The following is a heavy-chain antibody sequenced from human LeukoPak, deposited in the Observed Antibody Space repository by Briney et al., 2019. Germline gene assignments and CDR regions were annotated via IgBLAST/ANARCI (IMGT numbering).Heavy chain of an antibody. V-gene: IGHV4-39*01. J-gene: IGHJ4*02. CDR3: ARRDYYGSGSYHFDY. D-gene: IGHD3-10*01. CDR2: IYYSGST. Sequence: SETLSLTCTVSGGSISSCSYYWDWIRQPPGKGLEWIGSIYYSGSTYYNPSLKSRVTISVDTSKNQFSLKLSSVTAADTAVYYCARRDYYGSGSYHFDYWGQGTLVTVSS. CDR1: GGSISSCSYY.